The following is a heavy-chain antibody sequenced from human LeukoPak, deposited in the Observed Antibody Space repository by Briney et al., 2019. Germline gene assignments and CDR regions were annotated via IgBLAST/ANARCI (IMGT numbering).Heavy chain of an antibody. V-gene: IGHV4-39*01. CDR2: IYYSGTT. CDR1: GGSISSSSYY. Sequence: PSETLSLTCTVSGGSISSSSYYWGWVRQPPGKGLEWIGSIYYSGTTYYNASFKSRVTLSVDTYKNQFSLKLSSVTAADTAVYYCARLRPPRGVNPGYYYYYGMDVWGQGTTVTVSS. D-gene: IGHD2-8*02. CDR3: ARLRPPRGVNPGYYYYYGMDV. J-gene: IGHJ6*02.